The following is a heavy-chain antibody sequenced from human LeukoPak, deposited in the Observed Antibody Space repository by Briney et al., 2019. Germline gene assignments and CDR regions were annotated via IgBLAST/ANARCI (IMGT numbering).Heavy chain of an antibody. CDR2: INPNSGGT. D-gene: IGHD6-13*01. CDR1: GYTFTSYD. V-gene: IGHV1-2*06. Sequence: ASVKVSCKASGYTFTSYDINWVRQATGQGLEWMGRINPNSGGTNYAQKFQGRVTMTRDTSISTAYMELSRLRSDDTAVYYCARGHSSSWYAGNWFDPWGQGTLVTVSS. CDR3: ARGHSSSWYAGNWFDP. J-gene: IGHJ5*02.